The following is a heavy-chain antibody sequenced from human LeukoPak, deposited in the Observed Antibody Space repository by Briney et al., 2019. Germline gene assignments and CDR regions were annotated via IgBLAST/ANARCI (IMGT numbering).Heavy chain of an antibody. CDR2: ISSRSSYI. D-gene: IGHD3-3*01. Sequence: GGSLRLSCAASGFTFSSYNMKWVRQAPGKGLEWVSSISSRSSYIFYADSVKGRFTISRDNAKKSLYLQMNSLRAEDTAVYYCASGVNFFDYWGQGTLVTVSS. CDR1: GFTFSSYN. V-gene: IGHV3-21*01. J-gene: IGHJ4*02. CDR3: ASGVNFFDY.